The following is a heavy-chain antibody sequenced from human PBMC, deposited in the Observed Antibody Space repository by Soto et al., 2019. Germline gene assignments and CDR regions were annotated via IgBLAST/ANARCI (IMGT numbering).Heavy chain of an antibody. V-gene: IGHV1-2*02. CDR2: INPDSGDT. D-gene: IGHD3-3*02. CDR1: GSTFTGQY. J-gene: IGHJ6*02. CDR3: ARDRGNMVAIFHHYYGMDV. Sequence: GASVKVSCKASGSTFTGQYMHWVRQAPGQGLEWMGWINPDSGDTKYAQKFQGRVTMTRDTSISTVYMELSRLKSADTAVYYCARDRGNMVAIFHHYYGMDVWGQGTTVTVSS.